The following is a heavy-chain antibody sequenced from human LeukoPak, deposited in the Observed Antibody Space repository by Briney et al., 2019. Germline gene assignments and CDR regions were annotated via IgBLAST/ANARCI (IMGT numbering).Heavy chain of an antibody. Sequence: GGSLRLSCAASGFTFSSYAMHWVRQAPGKGLEWVAVISYDGSNKYYADSVKGRFTISRDNSKNTLYLQMNSLRAEDTAVYYCARSLEWSWANGMDVWGQGTTVTVSS. CDR3: ARSLEWSWANGMDV. CDR2: ISYDGSNK. V-gene: IGHV3-30-3*01. CDR1: GFTFSSYA. D-gene: IGHD3-3*01. J-gene: IGHJ6*02.